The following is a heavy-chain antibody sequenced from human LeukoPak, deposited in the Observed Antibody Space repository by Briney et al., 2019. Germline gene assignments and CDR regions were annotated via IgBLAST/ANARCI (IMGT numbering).Heavy chain of an antibody. V-gene: IGHV4-4*07. CDR1: GGSISNYY. CDR2: INSSGGT. Sequence: KPSETLSLTCTVSGGSISNYYWSWIRQPAGKGLEWIGRINSSGGTNYNPSLKSRVTMSVDTSKNQFSLNLSSVTAADTAVYYCAREGRSSTSGYWGQGTLVSVSS. J-gene: IGHJ4*02. CDR3: AREGRSSTSGY. D-gene: IGHD2-2*01.